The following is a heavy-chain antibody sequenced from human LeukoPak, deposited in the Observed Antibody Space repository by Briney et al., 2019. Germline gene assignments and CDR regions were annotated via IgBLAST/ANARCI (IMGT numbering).Heavy chain of an antibody. CDR3: ARGARGSYSY. Sequence: SETLSLTCTVSGGSISSYYWSWIRQPPGKGLEWIGYIYYSGSTNYNPSLESRVTISVDTSKNQFSLKLSSVTAADTAVYYCARGARGSYSYWGQGTLVTVSS. CDR1: GGSISSYY. V-gene: IGHV4-59*08. CDR2: IYYSGST. J-gene: IGHJ4*02. D-gene: IGHD1-26*01.